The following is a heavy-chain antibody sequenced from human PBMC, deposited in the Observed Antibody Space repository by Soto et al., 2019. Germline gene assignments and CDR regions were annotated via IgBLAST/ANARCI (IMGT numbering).Heavy chain of an antibody. CDR3: VCGGNFFIY. Sequence: EVQLVESGGGLVQPGGSLRLSCAASGFTFSTYWMTWVRQPPGKGLEWVANMDQDGSETYYVDSVRGRFTVSRDNAKNSLYLQMNTLRVEVTVVYYCVCGGNFFIYWGQGTLVTVSP. V-gene: IGHV3-7*01. CDR2: MDQDGSET. D-gene: IGHD3-16*01. J-gene: IGHJ4*02. CDR1: GFTFSTYW.